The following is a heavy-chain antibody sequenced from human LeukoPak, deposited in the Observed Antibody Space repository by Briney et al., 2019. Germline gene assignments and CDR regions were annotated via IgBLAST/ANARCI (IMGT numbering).Heavy chain of an antibody. CDR1: GFTLSNYG. Sequence: GGSLRLSCAASGFTLSNYGMHWVRQAPGKGLEWVAFIRYDGRNEYYADSVKGRFTISRDNSRNTLYVQMNSLRSEDTAVYHCARDGVFAYYDSSGYPDYWGEGTLVTVSS. CDR2: IRYDGRNE. D-gene: IGHD3-22*01. J-gene: IGHJ4*02. V-gene: IGHV3-30*02. CDR3: ARDGVFAYYDSSGYPDY.